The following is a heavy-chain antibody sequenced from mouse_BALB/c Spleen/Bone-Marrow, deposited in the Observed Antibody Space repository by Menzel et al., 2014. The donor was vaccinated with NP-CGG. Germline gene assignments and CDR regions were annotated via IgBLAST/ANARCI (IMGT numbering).Heavy chain of an antibody. V-gene: IGHV1S56*01. Sequence: VQLQQSGPDLVKPGASVMISCKASGYIFTSYYIHWAKQRPGQGLEWIGWIYPGNVNSNYNEKFKGKATLSADKSSSTAYMQLSSLTSEDSAVYFCARGDYDGAWFTYWGQGTLVTVSA. J-gene: IGHJ3*01. D-gene: IGHD2-4*01. CDR1: GYIFTSYY. CDR2: IYPGNVNS. CDR3: ARGDYDGAWFTY.